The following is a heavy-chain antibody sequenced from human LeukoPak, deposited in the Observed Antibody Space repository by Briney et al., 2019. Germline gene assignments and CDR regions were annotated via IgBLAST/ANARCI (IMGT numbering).Heavy chain of an antibody. V-gene: IGHV3-21*01. J-gene: IGHJ6*02. D-gene: IGHD2-2*01. CDR1: GFTVNSNY. CDR3: ARDKVVPAAMKYYYYYYGMDV. CDR2: ISSSSSYI. Sequence: GGPLRLSCAASGFTVNSNYMSWVRQAPGKGLEWVSSISSSSSYIYYADSVKGRFTISRDNAKNSLYLQMNSLRAEDTAVYYCARDKVVPAAMKYYYYYYGMDVWGQGTTVTVSS.